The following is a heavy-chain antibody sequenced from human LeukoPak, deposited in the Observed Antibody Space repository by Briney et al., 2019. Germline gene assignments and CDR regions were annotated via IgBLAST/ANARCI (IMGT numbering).Heavy chain of an antibody. CDR3: ARRDSSGWYVFDY. CDR1: GYTFTSYA. V-gene: IGHV1-3*01. J-gene: IGHJ4*02. D-gene: IGHD6-19*01. Sequence: RASVKVSCKASGYTFTSYAMHWVRQAPGQRLEWMGWINAGNGNTKYSQKFQGRVTITRDTSASTAYMELSSLRSEDTAVYYCARRDSSGWYVFDYWGQGTLVTVSS. CDR2: INAGNGNT.